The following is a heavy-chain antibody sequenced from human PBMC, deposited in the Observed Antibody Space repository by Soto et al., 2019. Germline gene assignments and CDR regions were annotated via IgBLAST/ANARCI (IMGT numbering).Heavy chain of an antibody. CDR2: ISYSGST. V-gene: IGHV4-39*01. J-gene: IGHJ1*01. Sequence: SETLSLTCTVSGGSISSSSYYWGWIRQPPGKGLEWIGTISYSGSTYYNPSLKSRVTISVDTSKNQFSLKLSSVTAADTAVYSCARQGYSSSWFPGEIQHWGQGTLVTVSS. CDR3: ARQGYSSSWFPGEIQH. D-gene: IGHD6-13*01. CDR1: GGSISSSSYY.